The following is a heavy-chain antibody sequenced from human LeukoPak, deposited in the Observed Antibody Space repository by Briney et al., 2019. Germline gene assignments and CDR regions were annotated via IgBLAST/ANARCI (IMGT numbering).Heavy chain of an antibody. Sequence: GGSLRLSCAASGFTFSSYGMQWVRQAPGKGLEWVAVISYDGSNKYYADSVKGRFTISRDNSKNTLDLLMNSLRTEDTAVYYCAKDYKWDYGYYFDYWGQGTLVTVSS. CDR3: AKDYKWDYGYYFDY. D-gene: IGHD1-7*01. CDR1: GFTFSSYG. CDR2: ISYDGSNK. J-gene: IGHJ4*02. V-gene: IGHV3-30*18.